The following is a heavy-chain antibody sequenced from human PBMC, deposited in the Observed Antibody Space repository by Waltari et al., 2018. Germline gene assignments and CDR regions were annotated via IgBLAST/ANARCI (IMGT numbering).Heavy chain of an antibody. CDR3: ARRGSGVLDY. Sequence: EVQLVESGGGLVQPGGSLRLSCAASGFTFSSYSMNWVHQAPGKGLEWVSYISSSSSTIYYADSVKGRFTISRDNAKNSLYLQMNSLRAEDTAVYYCARRGSGVLDYWGQGTLVTVSS. J-gene: IGHJ4*02. D-gene: IGHD3-10*01. CDR2: ISSSSSTI. CDR1: GFTFSSYS. V-gene: IGHV3-48*01.